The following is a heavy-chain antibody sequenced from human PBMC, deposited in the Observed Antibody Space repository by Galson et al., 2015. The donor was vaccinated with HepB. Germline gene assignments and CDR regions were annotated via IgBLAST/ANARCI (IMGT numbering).Heavy chain of an antibody. CDR3: AGDTMVRGDVY. D-gene: IGHD3-10*01. Sequence: SLRLSCAASGFTFSSYAMSWVRQAPGKGLEWVSAISGSGGSTYYADSVKGRFTISRDNSKNTLYLQMNSLRAEDTAVYYCAGDTMVRGDVYWGQGTLVTVSS. CDR2: ISGSGGST. J-gene: IGHJ4*02. V-gene: IGHV3-23*01. CDR1: GFTFSSYA.